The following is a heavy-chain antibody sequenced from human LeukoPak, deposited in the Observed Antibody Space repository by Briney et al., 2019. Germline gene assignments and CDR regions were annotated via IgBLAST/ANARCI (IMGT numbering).Heavy chain of an antibody. CDR2: IYYSGST. CDR3: ARSGERMVVTAIPNWFDP. D-gene: IGHD2-21*02. V-gene: IGHV4-39*07. CDR1: GGSISSSSYY. J-gene: IGHJ5*02. Sequence: NPSETLSLTCTVSGGSISSSSYYWGWIRQPPGKGLEWIGSIYYSGSTYYNPSLKSRVTISVGTSKNQFSLKLSSVTAADTAVYYCARSGERMVVTAIPNWFDPWGQGTLVTVSS.